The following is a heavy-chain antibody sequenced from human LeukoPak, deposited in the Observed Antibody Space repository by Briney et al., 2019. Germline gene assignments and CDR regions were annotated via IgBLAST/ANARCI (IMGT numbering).Heavy chain of an antibody. V-gene: IGHV4-39*07. J-gene: IGHJ5*02. D-gene: IGHD4-23*01. CDR1: GGSISSSSYY. CDR2: IYYSGST. CDR3: ARDYGGKNWFDP. Sequence: LETLSLTCTVSGGSISSSSYYWGWIRQPPGKGLEWIGSIYYSGSTYYNPSLKSRVTMSVDTSKNQFSLKLSSVTAADTAVYYCARDYGGKNWFDPWGQGTLVTVSS.